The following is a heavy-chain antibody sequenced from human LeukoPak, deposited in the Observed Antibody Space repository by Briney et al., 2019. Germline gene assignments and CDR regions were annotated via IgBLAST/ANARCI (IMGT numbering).Heavy chain of an antibody. Sequence: PGGSLRLSCAASGFAFSSYAMTWVRQAPGKGLEWVSSISGNGDTTHYVDSVKGRFTIARDNSKNTVYLQMNSLRVDDTAAYYCAKVGMAGLHLNRDYWYFDYWGQGTLVTVSS. D-gene: IGHD6-19*01. CDR1: GFAFSSYA. J-gene: IGHJ4*02. V-gene: IGHV3-23*01. CDR3: AKVGMAGLHLNRDYWYFDY. CDR2: ISGNGDTT.